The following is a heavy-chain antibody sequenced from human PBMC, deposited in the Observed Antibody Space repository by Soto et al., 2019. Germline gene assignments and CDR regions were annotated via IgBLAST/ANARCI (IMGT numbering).Heavy chain of an antibody. D-gene: IGHD2-2*01. J-gene: IGHJ5*02. V-gene: IGHV3-30-3*01. CDR1: GFTFSSYA. CDR3: ARDFGRRYCSSTSCYDGWFDP. CDR2: ISYDGSNK. Sequence: QVQLVESGGGVVQPGRSLRLSCAASGFTFSSYATHWVRQAPGKGLEWVAVISYDGSNKYYADSVKGRFTISRDNSKNTLYLQMTSLRAEDTAVYYCARDFGRRYCSSTSCYDGWFDPWGQGTLVTVSS.